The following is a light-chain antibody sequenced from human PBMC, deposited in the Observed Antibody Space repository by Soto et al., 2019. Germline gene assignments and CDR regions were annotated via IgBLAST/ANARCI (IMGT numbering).Light chain of an antibody. CDR1: SSDVGNNNL. CDR3: CSSASSRTWV. CDR2: DGN. Sequence: QSVLTQPASVSGSPGQSITISCIGISSDVGNNNLVSWYQQHPGKAPKLMIYDGNKRPSGVSNRFSGSKSGNTASLTVSGLQTEDEADYYCCSSASSRTWVFGGGTKVTVL. V-gene: IGLV2-23*01. J-gene: IGLJ3*02.